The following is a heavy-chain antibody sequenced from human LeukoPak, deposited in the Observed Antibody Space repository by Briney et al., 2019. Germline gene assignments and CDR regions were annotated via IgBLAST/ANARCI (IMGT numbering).Heavy chain of an antibody. D-gene: IGHD2-15*01. V-gene: IGHV5-51*01. Sequence: GESLQISCKGSGYSFTSYWIGWVRQMPGKGLEWMGIIYPGDSDTRYSPSFQGQVTISADKSINTAYLQWSSLKASDTAMYYCARHRYCSGGSCYSDYWGQGTLVTVSS. CDR2: IYPGDSDT. CDR3: ARHRYCSGGSCYSDY. J-gene: IGHJ4*02. CDR1: GYSFTSYW.